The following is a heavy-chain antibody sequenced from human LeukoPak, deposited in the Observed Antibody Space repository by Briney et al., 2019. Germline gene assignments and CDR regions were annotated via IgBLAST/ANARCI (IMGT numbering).Heavy chain of an antibody. D-gene: IGHD3-10*01. J-gene: IGHJ3*02. Sequence: GGSLRLSCAASGFTFSSYWMTWVRQAPGKGLEWVASIKKDGSERYYVDSVKGRFTISRDDAKNSLYLQMNSLRAEDTAVYYCARGGLLWFGEKNAFDIWGQGTMVTVSS. CDR3: ARGGLLWFGEKNAFDI. V-gene: IGHV3-7*01. CDR1: GFTFSSYW. CDR2: IKKDGSER.